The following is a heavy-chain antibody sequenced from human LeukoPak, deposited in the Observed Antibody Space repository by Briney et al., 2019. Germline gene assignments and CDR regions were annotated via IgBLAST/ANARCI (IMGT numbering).Heavy chain of an antibody. V-gene: IGHV3-23*01. J-gene: IGHJ4*02. CDR3: AKDPQYSSGWYVSLDY. CDR2: ISGSGGST. Sequence: GGSLRLSCAASGFTFSSCAMSWVRQAPGKGLEWVSAISGSGGSTYYADSVKGRFTISRDNSKNTLYLQMNSLRAEDTAVYYCAKDPQYSSGWYVSLDYWGQGTLVTVSS. D-gene: IGHD6-19*01. CDR1: GFTFSSCA.